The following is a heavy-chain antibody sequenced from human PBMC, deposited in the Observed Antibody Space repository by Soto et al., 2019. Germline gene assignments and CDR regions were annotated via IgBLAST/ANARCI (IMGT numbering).Heavy chain of an antibody. CDR3: ARRYCSTTNCYAFDD. V-gene: IGHV3-21*01. D-gene: IGHD2-2*01. Sequence: GGSLRLSCAASGFTFSDYSLNWVRQAPGKGLEWVSSISSSGTYMYYADSVKGRFTISRDNAKNSLYLQMNSLGVEDTAVYYCARRYCSTTNCYAFDDWGQGTLVTVSS. J-gene: IGHJ4*02. CDR2: ISSSGTYM. CDR1: GFTFSDYS.